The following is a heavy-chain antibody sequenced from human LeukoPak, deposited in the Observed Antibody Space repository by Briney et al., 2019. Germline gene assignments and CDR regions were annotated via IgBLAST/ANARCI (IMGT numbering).Heavy chain of an antibody. Sequence: GRSLRLSCEASGFTFSSFGMHWVRQAPGRGLEWVALISYDGTNKYYAGSVKGRFTISRDNSKNTLYLQTNSLTAEDTAVYYCALSGGYCSSTSCYADDAFDIWGQGTMVTVSS. V-gene: IGHV3-30*03. J-gene: IGHJ3*02. D-gene: IGHD2-2*03. CDR1: GFTFSSFG. CDR2: ISYDGTNK. CDR3: ALSGGYCSSTSCYADDAFDI.